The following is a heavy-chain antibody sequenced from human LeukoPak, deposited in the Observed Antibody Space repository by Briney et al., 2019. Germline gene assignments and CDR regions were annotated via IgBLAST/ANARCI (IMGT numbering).Heavy chain of an antibody. CDR3: AREGRGVDY. V-gene: IGHV3-11*01. CDR2: ISSGSTI. Sequence: GGSLRLSCAASGFTFSDYYMSWIRQAPGKGLEWVSYISSGSTIYYADSVKGRFTISRDNAKNSLYLQMNSLRAEDTAVYYCAREGRGVDYWGQGTLVTVSS. J-gene: IGHJ4*02. D-gene: IGHD5-12*01. CDR1: GFTFSDYY.